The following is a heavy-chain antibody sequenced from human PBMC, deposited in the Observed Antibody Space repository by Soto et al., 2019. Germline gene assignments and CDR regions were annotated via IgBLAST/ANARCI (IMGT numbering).Heavy chain of an antibody. Sequence: ASVKVSCKTSGYTFTDHYVHWVRQAPGQGLEWLGWINPFSGGAKYPQRFKDKVSMTADTSISTVYMYLTSLTSDDTAIYYCERSSGTYYLDFWGQVTLVTVSS. J-gene: IGHJ4*02. V-gene: IGHV1-2*02. D-gene: IGHD3-10*01. CDR1: GYTFTDHY. CDR3: ERSSGTYYLDF. CDR2: INPFSGGA.